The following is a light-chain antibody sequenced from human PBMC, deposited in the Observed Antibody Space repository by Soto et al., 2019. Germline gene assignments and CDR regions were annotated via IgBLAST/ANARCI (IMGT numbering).Light chain of an antibody. V-gene: IGKV3-15*01. CDR1: QSVSTY. CDR2: GAS. J-gene: IGKJ5*01. CDR3: QQYNKWPPVT. Sequence: TVLTQSPATLSLSPGESATLSCRASQSVSTYLAWYQQKPGQAPRLLIYGASTRATGIPVRFSGSASGTEFTLTISSLQSEDFTVSYCQQYNKWPPVTFGQGTRLEIK.